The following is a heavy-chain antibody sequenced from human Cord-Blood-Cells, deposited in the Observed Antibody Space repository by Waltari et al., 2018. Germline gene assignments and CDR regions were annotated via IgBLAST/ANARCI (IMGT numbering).Heavy chain of an antibody. Sequence: EVQLLESGGGLVQPGGSLRLSCAASGFTFSSYAMSWVRQAPGKGLEWVSAISGSGGSTYYADSVKGRFTISRDNSKNTLYRQMSSLRAEDTAVYYCAKSHRRITIFGVVTDDFDYWGQGTLVTVSS. CDR1: GFTFSSYA. CDR2: ISGSGGST. CDR3: AKSHRRITIFGVVTDDFDY. V-gene: IGHV3-23*01. J-gene: IGHJ4*02. D-gene: IGHD3-3*01.